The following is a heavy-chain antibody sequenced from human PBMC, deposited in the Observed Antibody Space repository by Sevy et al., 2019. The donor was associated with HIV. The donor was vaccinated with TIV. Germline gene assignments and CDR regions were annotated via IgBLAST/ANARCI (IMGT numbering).Heavy chain of an antibody. J-gene: IGHJ4*02. D-gene: IGHD4-17*01. V-gene: IGHV3-23*01. Sequence: GGSLRLSCAASGFTFSSYAMSWVRQAPGKGLEWVSAISGSGGSTYYAASVKGRFTISRDNSKNTLYLQMNSLRAEDTAVYYCARRPSVTSDYWGQGTLVTVSS. CDR2: ISGSGGST. CDR3: ARRPSVTSDY. CDR1: GFTFSSYA.